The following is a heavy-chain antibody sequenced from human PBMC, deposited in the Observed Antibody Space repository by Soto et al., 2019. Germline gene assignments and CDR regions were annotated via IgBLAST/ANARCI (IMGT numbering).Heavy chain of an antibody. V-gene: IGHV3-7*03. CDR1: GFTFGSNW. CDR2: IKRDGSEK. D-gene: IGHD5-12*01. J-gene: IGHJ4*02. CDR3: ASLEWESSGYADY. Sequence: GGSLRLSCAASGFTFGSNWMSWVRQAPGKGLEWVASIKRDGSEKYYVDSVKGRFTISRDNAKNTLYLQMNSLRADDTAVYYCASLEWESSGYADYWGQGTQVTAPQ.